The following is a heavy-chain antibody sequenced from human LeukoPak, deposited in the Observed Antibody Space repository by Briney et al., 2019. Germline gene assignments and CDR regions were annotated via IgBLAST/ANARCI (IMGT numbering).Heavy chain of an antibody. CDR1: GFTFDDYA. Sequence: PGGSLRLSCAASGFTFDDYAMHWVRHAPGEGLEWVSGISWNSGSIGYADSVKGRFTIARDNAKNSLYLQMNSLRAEDTALYYCAKDISSGAAAGGDYWGQGTLVTVSP. V-gene: IGHV3-9*01. J-gene: IGHJ4*02. D-gene: IGHD6-13*01. CDR2: ISWNSGSI. CDR3: AKDISSGAAAGGDY.